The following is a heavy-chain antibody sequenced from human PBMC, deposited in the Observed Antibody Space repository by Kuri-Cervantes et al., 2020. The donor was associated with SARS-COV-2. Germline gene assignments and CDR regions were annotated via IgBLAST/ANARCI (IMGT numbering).Heavy chain of an antibody. V-gene: IGHV2-70*11. D-gene: IGHD3-3*01. Sequence: SGPTLVKPTQTLTLTCTFSGFSLSTSGMCVSWIRQPPGKALEWLARIDWDDDKYYSTSLKSRLTISKDTSKSQVVLTMTNMDPVDTATYYCARINYDFWSGYYLWDWFDPWGQGTLVTVSS. CDR1: GFSLSTSGMC. CDR2: IDWDDDK. J-gene: IGHJ5*02. CDR3: ARINYDFWSGYYLWDWFDP.